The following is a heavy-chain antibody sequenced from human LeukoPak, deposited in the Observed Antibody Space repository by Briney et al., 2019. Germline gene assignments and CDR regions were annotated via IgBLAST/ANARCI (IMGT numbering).Heavy chain of an antibody. V-gene: IGHV4-4*07. Sequence: PSETLSLTCTVSGDSISGYYWNWIRQPAGKGLEWIGRIYSNGNTNYNPSLESRVTMSVDTSKNQFSLKLSSVTAADTAVYYCARVKGYCSGGSCYFGNWFDPWGQGTLVTVSS. CDR2: IYSNGNT. D-gene: IGHD2-15*01. CDR1: GDSISGYY. CDR3: ARVKGYCSGGSCYFGNWFDP. J-gene: IGHJ5*02.